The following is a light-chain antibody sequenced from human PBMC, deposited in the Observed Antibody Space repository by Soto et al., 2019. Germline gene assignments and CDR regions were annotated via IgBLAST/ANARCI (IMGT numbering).Light chain of an antibody. V-gene: IGKV3-20*01. Sequence: EIVLTQSPGTLSLSPGERVTLSCRASQSVSSTYLAWYQQKPGQAPRLLIYGASSRAAGIPDRFSGSGSGTDSTLTINSLEPDDFAVYYCQQYGSSPWTFGKGTKVEIK. CDR1: QSVSSTY. J-gene: IGKJ1*01. CDR2: GAS. CDR3: QQYGSSPWT.